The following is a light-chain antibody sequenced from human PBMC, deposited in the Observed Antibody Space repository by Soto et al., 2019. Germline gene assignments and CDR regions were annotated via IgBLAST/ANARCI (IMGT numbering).Light chain of an antibody. J-gene: IGKJ2*01. Sequence: ENVFTKSPGPRPLSPAERATLSCRAIQSISSRYLAWYQQKPGQAPRLLMYGVSSRAAGIPDRFSGSGSGTEFTLTIRRLQSADFAVYYCQTYNNGLMYAFGQGTKVDNK. CDR2: GVS. CDR3: QTYNNGLMYA. CDR1: QSISSRY. V-gene: IGKV3-20*01.